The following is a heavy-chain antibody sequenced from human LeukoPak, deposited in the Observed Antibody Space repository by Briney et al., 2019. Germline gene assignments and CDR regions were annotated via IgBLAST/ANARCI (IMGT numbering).Heavy chain of an antibody. V-gene: IGHV5-51*01. CDR2: IYPGDSDT. CDR3: ARIKGGYCSSTSCSGGAFDI. Sequence: GEYLKLSCKGSGYSFTTYWLGWVRKMPGKGLEWMGIIYPGDSDTRYTPSFQGHVTISADKSISTAYLQWRSLTASDTAMYYCARIKGGYCSSTSCSGGAFDIWGQGTMVTVSS. J-gene: IGHJ3*02. D-gene: IGHD2-2*01. CDR1: GYSFTTYW.